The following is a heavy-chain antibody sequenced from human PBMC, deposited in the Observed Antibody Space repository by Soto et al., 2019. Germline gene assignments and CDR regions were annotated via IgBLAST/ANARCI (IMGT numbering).Heavy chain of an antibody. CDR3: ARAPGTYYYGLDV. J-gene: IGHJ6*02. V-gene: IGHV3-53*01. CDR2: TYTDGTT. D-gene: IGHD3-10*01. Sequence: LRLSCAAAGFTVRSHYMSWVRQAPGKGLEWVSTTYTDGTTSYADTVKGRSTISRDNSKNTLHLQMSSLRAEDTAVFYCARAPGTYYYGLDVWGQGTTVTVSS. CDR1: GFTVRSHY.